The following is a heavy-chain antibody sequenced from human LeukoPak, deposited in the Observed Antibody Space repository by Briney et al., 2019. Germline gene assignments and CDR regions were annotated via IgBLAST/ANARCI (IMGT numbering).Heavy chain of an antibody. V-gene: IGHV3-9*01. CDR1: GFTFHDYA. CDR3: AKVFYDSDGFYYFGF. D-gene: IGHD3-22*01. J-gene: IGHJ4*02. CDR2: ISWNSSGV. Sequence: GGSLRLSCVASGFTFHDYAMHWVRLPPGKGLEWVSGISWNSSGVGYADSVKGRFTISRDNAKNSLYLQMNSLRPEDTALYYCAKVFYDSDGFYYFGFWGQGTLVTVSS.